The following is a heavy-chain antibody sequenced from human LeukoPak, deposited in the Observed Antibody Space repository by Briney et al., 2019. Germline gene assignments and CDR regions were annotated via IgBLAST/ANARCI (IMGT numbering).Heavy chain of an antibody. V-gene: IGHV3-20*04. CDR1: GFTFDDHG. CDR3: AKDLGYSSSWYVDDAFDI. Sequence: GGSLRLSCAASGFTFDDHGMSWVRQAPGKGLEWVSGINWNGGSTGYADSVKGRFTISRDNSKNTLYLQMNSLRAEDTAVYYCAKDLGYSSSWYVDDAFDIWGQGTMVTVSS. CDR2: INWNGGST. J-gene: IGHJ3*02. D-gene: IGHD6-13*01.